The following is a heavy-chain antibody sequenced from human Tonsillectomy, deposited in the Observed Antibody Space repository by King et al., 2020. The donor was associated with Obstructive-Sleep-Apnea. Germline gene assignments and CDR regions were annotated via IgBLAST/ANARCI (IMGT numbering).Heavy chain of an antibody. V-gene: IGHV4-39*07. CDR3: GRAPQGLRLGELSRTYYFDY. CDR1: GGSISSSSSY. J-gene: IGHJ4*02. CDR2: IYYSGST. D-gene: IGHD3-16*02. Sequence: QLQESGPGLVKPSETLSLTCNVSGGSISSSSSYWGWIRQPPGKGLEWIGSIYYSGSTDSNPSLKSRVTISVDTSKNQFSLKLNSVTAADTAVNYCGRAPQGLRLGELSRTYYFDYWGQGTLVTVSS.